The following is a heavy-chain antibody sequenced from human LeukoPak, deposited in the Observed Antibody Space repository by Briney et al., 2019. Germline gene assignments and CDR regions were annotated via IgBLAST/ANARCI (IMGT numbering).Heavy chain of an antibody. CDR2: IYPGDSDT. V-gene: IGHV5-51*01. Sequence: GESLKISCKGSGYSFISYWIAWVRQMPGKGLEWMGVIYPGDSDTTYSPSFQGQVTISADKSISNAYLQRSSLRASDTAMYYCARQWGRGSGSYLGYWGQGTLVTVSS. CDR1: GYSFISYW. J-gene: IGHJ4*02. CDR3: ARQWGRGSGSYLGY. D-gene: IGHD3-10*01.